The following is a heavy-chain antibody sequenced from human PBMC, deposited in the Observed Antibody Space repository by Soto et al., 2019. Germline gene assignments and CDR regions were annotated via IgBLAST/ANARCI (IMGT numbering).Heavy chain of an antibody. J-gene: IGHJ6*03. Sequence: SETLSLTCTVSGGSISSYYWSWIRQPPGKGLEWIGYIYYSGSTNYNPSLKSRVTISVDTSKNQFSLKPSSVTAADTAVYYCARGKLPITIFGVVIANSGGYYMDGWGKGTTVTVSS. CDR1: GGSISSYY. CDR3: ARGKLPITIFGVVIANSGGYYMDG. CDR2: IYYSGST. D-gene: IGHD3-3*01. V-gene: IGHV4-59*01.